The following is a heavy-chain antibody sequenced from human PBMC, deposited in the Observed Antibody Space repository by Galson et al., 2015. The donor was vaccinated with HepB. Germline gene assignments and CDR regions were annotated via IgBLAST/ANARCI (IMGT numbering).Heavy chain of an antibody. CDR1: GFTFSSYA. CDR2: ISGGGGTT. CDR3: AKRAGTGMVTWCFDL. Sequence: SLRLSCAASGFTFSSYAMSWVRQAPGKGLERVSGISGGGGTTYYADSVKGRFTISRDNSKNTMYLQMNSLRAEDTAVYYCAKRAGTGMVTWCFDLWGRGTLVTVSS. J-gene: IGHJ2*01. V-gene: IGHV3-23*01. D-gene: IGHD5-18*01.